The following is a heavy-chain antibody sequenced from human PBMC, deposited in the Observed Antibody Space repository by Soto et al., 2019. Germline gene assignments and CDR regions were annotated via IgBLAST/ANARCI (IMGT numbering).Heavy chain of an antibody. V-gene: IGHV3-15*07. CDR3: AKDRSCSGGSCYSGEYFQH. CDR1: GFTFSNAW. J-gene: IGHJ1*01. CDR2: IKSKTDGGTT. D-gene: IGHD2-15*01. Sequence: GFTFSNAWMNWVRQAPGKGLEWVGRIKSKTDGGTTDYAAPVKGRFTISRDNSKNTLYLQMKSLRAEDTAVYYCAKDRSCSGGSCYSGEYFQHWGQGTLVTVSS.